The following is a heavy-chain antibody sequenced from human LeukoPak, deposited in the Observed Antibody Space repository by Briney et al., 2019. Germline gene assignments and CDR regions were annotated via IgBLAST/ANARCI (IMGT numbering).Heavy chain of an antibody. CDR2: INGDGSST. CDR1: GFTFSGNW. CDR3: ASLGGITVTGPYDFDY. D-gene: IGHD1-20*01. V-gene: IGHV3-74*01. J-gene: IGHJ4*02. Sequence: GGSLRLSCAASGFTFSGNWMNWVRQAPGKGLVWVSRINGDGSSTSYADSVKGRFTISRDNARNTLYLQMNSLRAEDTAVYYCASLGGITVTGPYDFDYGGQETVVTVSS.